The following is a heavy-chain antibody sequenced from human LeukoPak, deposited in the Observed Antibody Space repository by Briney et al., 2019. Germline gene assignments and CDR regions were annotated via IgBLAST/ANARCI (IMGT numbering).Heavy chain of an antibody. Sequence: GGSLRLSCAASGFTFSSYWMSWVRQAPGKGLEWVANIKQDGSEKQYVDSLKGRVTISRDNAKNSLYLEMNSLRAEDTAVYYCARDRSGYYVFDYWGQGTLVTVSS. CDR2: IKQDGSEK. CDR3: ARDRSGYYVFDY. D-gene: IGHD3-22*01. V-gene: IGHV3-7*01. CDR1: GFTFSSYW. J-gene: IGHJ4*02.